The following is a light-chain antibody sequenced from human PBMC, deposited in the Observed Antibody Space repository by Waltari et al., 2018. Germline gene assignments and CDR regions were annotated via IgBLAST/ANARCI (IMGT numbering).Light chain of an antibody. Sequence: DIQMTQSPSSLSASIGARVTITCRASQDIGNSLAWYQQKPGRLPKLLIYGASTLQSGVPSRFSGSGSGTDFTLTINSLQPEDVASYYCQKYNRAPFTFGPGTIVDMK. V-gene: IGKV1-27*01. J-gene: IGKJ3*01. CDR3: QKYNRAPFT. CDR2: GAS. CDR1: QDIGNS.